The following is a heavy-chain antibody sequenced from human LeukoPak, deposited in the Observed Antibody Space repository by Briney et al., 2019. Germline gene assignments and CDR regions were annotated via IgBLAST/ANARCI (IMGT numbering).Heavy chain of an antibody. Sequence: GGSVKVSCKASGYTFTSYYMHGVRHAPGQGLEWMGIINPSGGSTSYAQKLQGRVTMTRDTSTSTVYMELRSMRSEDAAVYDCARGTQQLAYYYYGMDVWGQGTPVTVSS. D-gene: IGHD6-13*01. CDR2: INPSGGST. J-gene: IGHJ6*02. CDR1: GYTFTSYY. CDR3: ARGTQQLAYYYYGMDV. V-gene: IGHV1-46*04.